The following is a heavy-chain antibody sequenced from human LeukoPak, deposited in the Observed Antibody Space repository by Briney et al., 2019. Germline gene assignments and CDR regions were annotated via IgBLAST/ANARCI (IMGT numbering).Heavy chain of an antibody. Sequence: SESLSLTCTVSGYSISSGHYWGWIRQPPGKGLEWIGSMYHSGSTYYNPPLKSRVTISEDTSKNQFSLKLSSVTAADTAVYYCARRRRSSGYYYSGVDYWGQGTLVTVSS. CDR2: MYHSGST. CDR3: ARRRRSSGYYYSGVDY. CDR1: GYSISSGHY. D-gene: IGHD3-22*01. J-gene: IGHJ4*02. V-gene: IGHV4-38-2*02.